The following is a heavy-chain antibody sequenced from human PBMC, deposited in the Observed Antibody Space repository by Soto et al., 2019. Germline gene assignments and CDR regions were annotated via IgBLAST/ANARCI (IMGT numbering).Heavy chain of an antibody. CDR1: GGTFSSYA. CDR2: IIPIFGTA. Sequence: GASVKVSCKASGGTFSSYAISWVRQAPGQGLEWMGGIIPIFGTANYAQKFQGRVTITADESTSTAYMELSSLRSEDTAAYYCARDQSGPQTQLWLGDAFDIWGQGTMVTVSS. CDR3: ARDQSGPQTQLWLGDAFDI. V-gene: IGHV1-69*13. D-gene: IGHD5-18*01. J-gene: IGHJ3*02.